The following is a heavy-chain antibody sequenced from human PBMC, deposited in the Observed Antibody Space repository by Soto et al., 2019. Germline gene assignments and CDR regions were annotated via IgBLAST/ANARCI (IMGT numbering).Heavy chain of an antibody. V-gene: IGHV3-48*03. Sequence: PGGSLRLSCAASGFAFGFYEMTWVRQAPGKGLEWVSYIKTSGDTKYYADSVKGRFTISRDNSKNMLFLQMNSLRAEDTAIYYCAKKVNSGSGSQYFDYWGQGTLVTVSS. CDR1: GFAFGFYE. CDR2: IKTSGDTK. CDR3: AKKVNSGSGSQYFDY. J-gene: IGHJ4*02. D-gene: IGHD3-10*01.